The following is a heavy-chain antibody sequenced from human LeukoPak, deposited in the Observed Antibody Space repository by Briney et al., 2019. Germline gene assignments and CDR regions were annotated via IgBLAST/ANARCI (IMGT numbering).Heavy chain of an antibody. J-gene: IGHJ6*02. Sequence: SETLSLTCAVYGGSFSGYYWSWIRQPPGKGLEWIGEINHSGSTNYNPSLKSRVTISVDTSKNQFSLKLSSVTAADTAVYYCARDPYYDSSGYYYYYYYYGMDVWGQGTTVTVSS. CDR2: INHSGST. V-gene: IGHV4-34*01. D-gene: IGHD3-22*01. CDR1: GGSFSGYY. CDR3: ARDPYYDSSGYYYYYYYYGMDV.